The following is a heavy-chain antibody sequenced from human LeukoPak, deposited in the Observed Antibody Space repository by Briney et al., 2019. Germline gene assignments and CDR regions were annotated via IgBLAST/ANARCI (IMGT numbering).Heavy chain of an antibody. J-gene: IGHJ4*02. V-gene: IGHV4-34*01. CDR3: ASTVTPRKYYFDY. Sequence: SETLSLTCAVYGGSFSGYHWTWIRQSPGKGLEWIGEINQSGNSNYNPSLKSRVTISVDTSKNQFSLKLSSVTAADTAVYYCASTVTPRKYYFDYWGQGTLVTVSS. CDR2: INQSGNS. CDR1: GGSFSGYH. D-gene: IGHD4-17*01.